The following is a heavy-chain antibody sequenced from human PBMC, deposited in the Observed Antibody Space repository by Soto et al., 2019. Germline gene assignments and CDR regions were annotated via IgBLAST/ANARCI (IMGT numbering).Heavy chain of an antibody. V-gene: IGHV4-34*01. D-gene: IGHD7-27*01. J-gene: IGHJ4*02. CDR2: INHSGST. CDR3: ARFPTGGYYYFDY. CDR1: GGSFSGYY. Sequence: PSETLSLTCAVYGGSFSGYYLSWIRQPPGKGLEWIGEINHSGSTNYNPSLKSRVTISVDTSKNQFSLKLSSVTAADTAVYYCARFPTGGYYYFDYWGQGTLVTVSS.